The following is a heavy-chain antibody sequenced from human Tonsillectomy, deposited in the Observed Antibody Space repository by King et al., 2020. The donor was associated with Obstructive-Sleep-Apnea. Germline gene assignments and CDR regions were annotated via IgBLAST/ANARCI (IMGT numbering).Heavy chain of an antibody. V-gene: IGHV4-59*01. Sequence: VQLQESGPGLVKPSETLSLTCTVSGGSISSYYWSWIRQPPGKGLEWIGYIYYSGSTNYNPSLKSRVTISVDTSKNQFSLKLSSVTAADTAVYYCARDRRDTASPKNYYYYYGMDVWGQGTTVTVSS. J-gene: IGHJ6*02. CDR3: ARDRRDTASPKNYYYYYGMDV. CDR2: IYYSGST. CDR1: GGSISSYY. D-gene: IGHD5-18*01.